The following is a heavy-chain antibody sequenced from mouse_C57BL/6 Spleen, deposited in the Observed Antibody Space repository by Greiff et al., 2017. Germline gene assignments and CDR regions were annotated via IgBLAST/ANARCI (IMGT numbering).Heavy chain of an antibody. Sequence: QVQLQQPGAELVMPGASVKLSCKASGYTFTSYWMHWVKQRPGQGLEWIGEIDPSDSYTNYNQKFKGKSTLTVDKSSSTAYMQLSSLTSEDSAVYYCARYFGSSRDYWGQGTTLTVSS. D-gene: IGHD1-1*01. J-gene: IGHJ2*01. V-gene: IGHV1-69*01. CDR1: GYTFTSYW. CDR2: IDPSDSYT. CDR3: ARYFGSSRDY.